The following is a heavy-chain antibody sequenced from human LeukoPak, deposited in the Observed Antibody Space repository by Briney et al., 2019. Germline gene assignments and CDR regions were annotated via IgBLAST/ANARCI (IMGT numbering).Heavy chain of an antibody. CDR3: ASTYDSSGLDAFDI. J-gene: IGHJ3*02. V-gene: IGHV3-48*03. CDR2: ISSSGSTI. Sequence: GGSLRLSCAASGFTFSSYEMNWVRQAPGKGLEWVSYISSSGSTIYYADSVKGRFTISRDNAKNSLYLQMNSLRAEDTAVYYCASTYDSSGLDAFDIWGQGTMVTVSS. D-gene: IGHD3-22*01. CDR1: GFTFSSYE.